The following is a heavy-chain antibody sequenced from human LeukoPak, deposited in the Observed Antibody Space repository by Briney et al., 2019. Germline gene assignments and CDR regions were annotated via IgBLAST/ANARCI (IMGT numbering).Heavy chain of an antibody. CDR3: ARGLTIKFDY. J-gene: IGHJ4*02. V-gene: IGHV4-39*07. CDR2: INHSGST. D-gene: IGHD5-24*01. CDR1: GGSVSSGSYY. Sequence: SETLSLTCTVSGGSVSSGSYYWSWIRQPPGKGLEWIGEINHSGSTNYNPSLKSRVTISVDTSKNQFSLKLSSVTAADTAVYYCARGLTIKFDYWGQGTLVTVSS.